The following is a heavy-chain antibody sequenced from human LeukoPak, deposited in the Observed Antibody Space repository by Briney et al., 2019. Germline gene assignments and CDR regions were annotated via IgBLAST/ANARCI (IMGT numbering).Heavy chain of an antibody. Sequence: PGGSLRLSCAASGFTFSSYWMHWVRQAPGKGLVWVSRINSDGSSTSYADSVKGRFTISRDNAKNTLYLQMNSLRAEDTAVYYCARERPAAASAFEIWGQGTMVTVSP. CDR2: INSDGSST. J-gene: IGHJ3*02. V-gene: IGHV3-74*01. CDR3: ARERPAAASAFEI. D-gene: IGHD6-13*01. CDR1: GFTFSSYW.